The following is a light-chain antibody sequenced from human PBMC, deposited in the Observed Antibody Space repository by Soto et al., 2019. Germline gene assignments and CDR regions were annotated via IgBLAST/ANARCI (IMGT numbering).Light chain of an antibody. Sequence: QSALTQPASVSGSPGQSITISCTGTSSDVGGYNYVSWYQQHPGKAPKLIIYDVNNRPSGVSNRFSGSKSGNAASLTISGLQAEDEADYYCSSYTSSDTVVFGGGTQLTVL. CDR2: DVN. CDR3: SSYTSSDTVV. CDR1: SSDVGGYNY. J-gene: IGLJ2*01. V-gene: IGLV2-14*01.